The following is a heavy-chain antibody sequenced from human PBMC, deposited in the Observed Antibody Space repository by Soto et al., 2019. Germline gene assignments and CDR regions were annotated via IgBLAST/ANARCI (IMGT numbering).Heavy chain of an antibody. CDR1: GGSFSGYY. J-gene: IGHJ4*02. V-gene: IGHV4-34*01. CDR2: INHSGST. D-gene: IGHD4-17*01. Sequence: PSETLSLTCAVYGGSFSGYYWSWIRQSPGKGLEWIGEINHSGSTNYNPSLKSRVTISVDTSKNQFSLKLSSVTAADTAVYYCARGGGFTTVTTDFDYWGQGTLVTVSS. CDR3: ARGGGFTTVTTDFDY.